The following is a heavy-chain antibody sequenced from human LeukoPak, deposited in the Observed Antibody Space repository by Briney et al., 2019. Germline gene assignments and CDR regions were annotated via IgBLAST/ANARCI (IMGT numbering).Heavy chain of an antibody. CDR2: FDPEDGET. CDR1: GYTLTELS. V-gene: IGHV1-24*01. CDR3: ATDRHYSNYRSGFDY. Sequence: ASVKVSCRVSGYTLTELSMHWVRQAPGKGLEWMGGFDPEDGETIYAQKFQGRVTMTEDTSTDTAYMELSSLRSEDTAVYYCATDRHYSNYRSGFDYWGQGTLVTVSS. J-gene: IGHJ4*02. D-gene: IGHD4-11*01.